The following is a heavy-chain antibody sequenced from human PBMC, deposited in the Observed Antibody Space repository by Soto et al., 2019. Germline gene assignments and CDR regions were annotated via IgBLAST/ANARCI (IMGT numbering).Heavy chain of an antibody. CDR2: FDPEDGET. Sequence: GASVKVSCKTSGYSFTDYKLHWVRQAPGKGLEWMGGFDPEDGETIYAQKFQGRVTMTEDTSTDTAYMELSSLRSEDTAVYYCATAKPAYYYDSSGYYAFDYWGQGTLVTVSS. CDR3: ATAKPAYYYDSSGYYAFDY. J-gene: IGHJ4*02. D-gene: IGHD3-22*01. CDR1: GYSFTDYK. V-gene: IGHV1-24*01.